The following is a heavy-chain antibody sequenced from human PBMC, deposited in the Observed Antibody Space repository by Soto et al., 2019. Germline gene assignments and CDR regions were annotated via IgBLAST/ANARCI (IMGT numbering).Heavy chain of an antibody. J-gene: IGHJ4*02. CDR3: ARQIYDSDTGPNFQYYFDS. CDR2: IDPSDSQT. D-gene: IGHD3-22*01. CDR1: GYSFAGYW. Sequence: GESLKISCKGSGYSFAGYWITWVRQKPGKGLEWMGRIDPSDSQTYYSPSFRGHVTISVTKSITTVFLQWSSLRASDTAMYYCARQIYDSDTGPNFQYYFDSWGQGTPVTVTS. V-gene: IGHV5-10-1*01.